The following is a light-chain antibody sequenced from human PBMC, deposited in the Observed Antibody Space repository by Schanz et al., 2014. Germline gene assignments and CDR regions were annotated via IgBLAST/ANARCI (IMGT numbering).Light chain of an antibody. CDR1: SSDVGSTYL. CDR3: QSYDSSLSAWV. J-gene: IGLJ3*02. V-gene: IGLV2-14*02. Sequence: QSALTQPASVSGSPGQSITISCTGTSSDVGSTYLVSWYQQHPGKAPKLMIYDVSNRPSGVSNRFSGSKSGNTASLTISGLQAEDEADYYCQSYDSSLSAWVFGGGTKLTVL. CDR2: DVS.